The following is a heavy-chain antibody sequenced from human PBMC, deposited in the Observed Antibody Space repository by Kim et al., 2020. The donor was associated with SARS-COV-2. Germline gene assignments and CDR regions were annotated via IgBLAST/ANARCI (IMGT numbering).Heavy chain of an antibody. V-gene: IGHV1-2*02. CDR1: GYTFSDYF. J-gene: IGHJ4*02. Sequence: ASVKVSCKPSGYTFSDYFIHWVRQAPGQGLEWMGDIDPKRGGTHYLQKFQGRVTMTRDTSTSTIYMELSSLNFDDTAVYYCARGPAHGGFDLWGQGTLVTVSS. CDR3: ARGPAHGGFDL. CDR2: IDPKRGGT.